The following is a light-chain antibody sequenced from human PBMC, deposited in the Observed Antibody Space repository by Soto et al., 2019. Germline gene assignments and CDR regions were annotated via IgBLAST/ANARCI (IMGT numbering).Light chain of an antibody. J-gene: IGKJ1*01. CDR1: QSISSW. Sequence: IQMTQSPSILSASVGARVTITCRASQSISSWLAWYQQKPGKAPKLLIYDASSLESGVPSRFSGSGSGTEFTLTISSLQPDDFATYYCQQYNSYSLTFGQGTKVDIK. V-gene: IGKV1-5*01. CDR2: DAS. CDR3: QQYNSYSLT.